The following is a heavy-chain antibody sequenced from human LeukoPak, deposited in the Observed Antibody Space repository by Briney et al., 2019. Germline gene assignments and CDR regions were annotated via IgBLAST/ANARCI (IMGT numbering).Heavy chain of an antibody. CDR1: VATFTSYT. CDR2: IIPILGIA. D-gene: IGHD3-22*01. V-gene: IGHV1-69*02. CDR3: ARVREAYYNDSSGPPDY. Sequence: SVTVSFKASVATFTSYTISLVRHSPRQRLEWIGGIIPILGIASYAQKFQCRITITADKSTRTADMELSSLSSEDTAVYYCARVREAYYNDSSGPPDYWGQGTLVTVSS. J-gene: IGHJ4*02.